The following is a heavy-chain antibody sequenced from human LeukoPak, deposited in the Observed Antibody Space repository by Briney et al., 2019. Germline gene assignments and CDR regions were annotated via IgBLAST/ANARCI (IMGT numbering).Heavy chain of an antibody. CDR2: INWNGGCT. CDR3: ARVNRGDAFDI. D-gene: IGHD3-16*02. J-gene: IGHJ3*02. V-gene: IGHV3-20*04. CDR1: GFTFDDYE. Sequence: GGSLRLSCAASGFTFDDYEMSWVRQAPGKGLEWASGINWNGGCTGYADSVKGRFTISRDNAKNSLYLQMNSLRAEDTALYYCARVNRGDAFDIWGQGTLVTVSS.